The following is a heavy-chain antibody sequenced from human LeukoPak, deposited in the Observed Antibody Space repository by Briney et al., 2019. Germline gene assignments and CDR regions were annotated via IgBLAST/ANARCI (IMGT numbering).Heavy chain of an antibody. CDR1: GFTFSTYA. Sequence: GGSLRISCAASGFTFSTYAMSWVRQAPGKGLEWVSGISGSGGSTYYADSVKGRFTISRDNSKNTLYLQMNSLSAEDTAVYYCAKGRYYYEDWGQGTPVTVSS. D-gene: IGHD3-22*01. V-gene: IGHV3-23*01. CDR2: ISGSGGST. J-gene: IGHJ4*02. CDR3: AKGRYYYED.